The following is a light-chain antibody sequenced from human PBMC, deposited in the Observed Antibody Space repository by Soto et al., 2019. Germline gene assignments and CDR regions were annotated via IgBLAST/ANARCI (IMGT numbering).Light chain of an antibody. CDR1: QSVRSS. V-gene: IGKV3-15*01. Sequence: EIVMTQSPATLPVSPGERATLSCRASQSVRSSLAWYQHKPGQVPRLLIYGASTRATGVPVRFSGSGSGTDFTLSISSLQAEDVAVYYCQHYNQWPPFTFGPGTKVDIK. J-gene: IGKJ3*01. CDR3: QHYNQWPPFT. CDR2: GAS.